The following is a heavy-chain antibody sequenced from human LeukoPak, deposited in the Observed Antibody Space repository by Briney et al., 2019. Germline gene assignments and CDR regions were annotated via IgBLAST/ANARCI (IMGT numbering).Heavy chain of an antibody. CDR1: SASISSRSYY. J-gene: IGHJ4*02. CDR3: ARDVGTALVTGDY. Sequence: RSETLSLTCSVSSASISSRSYYWGWIRQAPGKGLEWIGSLSYDGRSYYNASLRSRVTISVDMSKNQLSLKLISVTAADTAVYYCARDVGTALVTGDYWGQGTLVTVSS. V-gene: IGHV4-39*07. D-gene: IGHD5-18*01. CDR2: LSYDGRS.